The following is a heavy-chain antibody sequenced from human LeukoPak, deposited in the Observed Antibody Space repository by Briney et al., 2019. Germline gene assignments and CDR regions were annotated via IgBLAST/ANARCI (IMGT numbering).Heavy chain of an antibody. V-gene: IGHV3-30-3*01. D-gene: IGHD5-24*01. J-gene: IGHJ3*02. CDR1: GFTFSSYA. CDR2: ISYDGSNK. Sequence: GGSLRLSCAASGFTFSSYAMHWVRQAPGKGLEWVAVISYDGSNKYYADSVKGRFTISRDNSKNTLYLQMNSLRSEDTAVYYCARRRWLQFHAFDIWGQGTMVTVSS. CDR3: ARRRWLQFHAFDI.